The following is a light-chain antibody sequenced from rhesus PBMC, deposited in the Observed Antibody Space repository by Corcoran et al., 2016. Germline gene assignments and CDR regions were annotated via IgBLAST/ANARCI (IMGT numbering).Light chain of an antibody. CDR3: QQHDKSPYS. Sequence: DIQMTQSPSSLSASVGERVTITCRASQGISNWLAWYQQKQGKAPKLLIYRASNLETGVPSRVSGSGSGTDFNLTSSSLQPEDIATYYCQQHDKSPYSFGQGTKVDIK. J-gene: IGKJ2*01. V-gene: IGKV1-69*01. CDR2: RAS. CDR1: QGISNW.